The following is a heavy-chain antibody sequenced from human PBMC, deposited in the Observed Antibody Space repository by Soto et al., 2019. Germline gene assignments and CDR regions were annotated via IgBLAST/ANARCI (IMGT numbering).Heavy chain of an antibody. CDR1: GYTLTELS. Sequence: GASVKVSCKVSGYTLTELSMHWVRQAPGKGLEWMGGFDPEDGETIYAQKFQGRVTMTEDTSTDTLYLQMNSLRAEDTAVYYCAKTEQWLITYFDYWGQGTQVTVSS. J-gene: IGHJ4*02. V-gene: IGHV1-24*01. CDR2: FDPEDGET. CDR3: AKTEQWLITYFDY. D-gene: IGHD6-19*01.